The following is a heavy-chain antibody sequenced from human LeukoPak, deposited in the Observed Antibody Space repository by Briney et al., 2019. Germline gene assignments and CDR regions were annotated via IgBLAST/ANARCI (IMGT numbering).Heavy chain of an antibody. Sequence: GGSLRLSCAASGFTFSSYAMSWVRQAPGKGLEWVSAISGSGGSTYYADSVKGRFTISRDNSKNTLYLQMNSLRAEDTAVYYCAKGGLTYYYDSSGYLDYWGQGTLVTVSS. CDR1: GFTFSSYA. J-gene: IGHJ4*02. CDR2: ISGSGGST. CDR3: AKGGLTYYYDSSGYLDY. V-gene: IGHV3-23*01. D-gene: IGHD3-22*01.